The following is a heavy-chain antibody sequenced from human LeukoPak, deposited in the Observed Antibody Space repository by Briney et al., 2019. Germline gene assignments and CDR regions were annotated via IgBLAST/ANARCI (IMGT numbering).Heavy chain of an antibody. V-gene: IGHV1-46*01. Sequence: ASVKVSCKVSGGAFSTYGFSWVRQAPGQGLEWMGLINPSGSSTLYAQKFQGRVTMTRDMSTTTDYMELSSLRSEDTAVYYCARDNSVGDIAWWFDPWGQGTLVTVSS. J-gene: IGHJ5*02. CDR1: GGAFSTYG. CDR3: ARDNSVGDIAWWFDP. CDR2: INPSGSST. D-gene: IGHD3-16*02.